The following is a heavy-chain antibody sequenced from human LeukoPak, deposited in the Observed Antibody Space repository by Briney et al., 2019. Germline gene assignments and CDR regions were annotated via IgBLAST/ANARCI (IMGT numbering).Heavy chain of an antibody. CDR2: ISYDGSNK. CDR3: ARGRNFDYYDSSGYYQNTFDY. J-gene: IGHJ4*02. CDR1: GYAFSNHW. D-gene: IGHD3-22*01. Sequence: GGSLRLSCAASGYAFSNHWVNWVRQAPGKGLEWVAVISYDGSNKYYADSVKGRFTISRDNSKNTLYPQMNSLRAEDTAVYYCARGRNFDYYDSSGYYQNTFDYWGQGTLVTVSS. V-gene: IGHV3-30-3*01.